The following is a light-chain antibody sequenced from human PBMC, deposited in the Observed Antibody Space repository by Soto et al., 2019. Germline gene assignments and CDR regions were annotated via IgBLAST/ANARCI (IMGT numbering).Light chain of an antibody. J-gene: IGKJ1*01. CDR2: GAS. V-gene: IGKV3-15*01. Sequence: EIVMTQSPATLSVSPGEGATLSCRASQSISNHLAWFQQKPGQAPRLLIPGASTRVTGNPARFSGGGSGTEVTLTINRLQSEDFAVYYCQQYHGWPWTFGQGNKVEI. CDR3: QQYHGWPWT. CDR1: QSISNH.